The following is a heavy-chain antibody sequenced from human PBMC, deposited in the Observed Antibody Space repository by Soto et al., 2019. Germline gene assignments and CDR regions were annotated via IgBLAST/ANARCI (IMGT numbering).Heavy chain of an antibody. Sequence: QITLNETGPTVGRPTETLTLTCRFSGFSLTTSGVGGGWIRRSPGKAPEWLALIYWDDDKRYSASLKSRLTITKDTSKNQGGMTVSDFDPTDTATYYCAHRVLRTVFGLVTATAIYFDFWGQGTPVAVSS. CDR1: GFSLTTSGVG. J-gene: IGHJ4*02. D-gene: IGHD3-3*01. CDR2: IYWDDDK. V-gene: IGHV2-5*02. CDR3: AHRVLRTVFGLVTATAIYFDF.